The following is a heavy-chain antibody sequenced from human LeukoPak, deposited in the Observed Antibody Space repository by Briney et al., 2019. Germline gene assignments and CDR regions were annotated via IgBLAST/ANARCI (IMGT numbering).Heavy chain of an antibody. J-gene: IGHJ4*02. CDR1: GFTFSSCA. V-gene: IGHV3-23*01. CDR3: AKGDGSVWGSYPMDY. Sequence: YPGGSLRLSCAASGFTFSSCAMGWVRQAPGKGLEWVSAISGSGGSTYYADSVKGRFTISRDNSKNTLYLQMNSLRAEDTAVYYCAKGDGSVWGSYPMDYWGQGTLVTVSS. D-gene: IGHD3-16*02. CDR2: ISGSGGST.